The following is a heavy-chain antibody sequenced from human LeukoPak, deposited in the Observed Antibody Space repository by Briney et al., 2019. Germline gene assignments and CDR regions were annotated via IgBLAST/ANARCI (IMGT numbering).Heavy chain of an antibody. Sequence: GESLKISCKGSGYSFSNSWIGWVRQTPGKRLEWMGIIYPGDSDTRCSPSFQGQVTISADKSISTAYLQWSSLKASDTAMYYCARRRDLYSGSYYPFDYWGQGTLVTVSS. CDR3: ARRRDLYSGSYYPFDY. CDR1: GYSFSNSW. V-gene: IGHV5-51*01. CDR2: IYPGDSDT. J-gene: IGHJ4*02. D-gene: IGHD1-26*01.